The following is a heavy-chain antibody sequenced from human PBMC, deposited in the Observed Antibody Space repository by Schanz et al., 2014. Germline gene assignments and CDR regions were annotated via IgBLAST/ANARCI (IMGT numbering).Heavy chain of an antibody. CDR2: IYSGGST. V-gene: IGHV3-53*01. CDR1: GFTVSSNY. CDR3: ARDRWDWNNAFDI. D-gene: IGHD1-1*01. Sequence: LVESGGGVVQPGRSLRLSYAASGFTVSSNYMSWVRQAPGKGLEWVSVIYSGGSTYYADSVKGRFTISRNNSKNTLYLQMNSLRAEDTAVYYCARDRWDWNNAFDIWGQGTMVTVSS. J-gene: IGHJ3*02.